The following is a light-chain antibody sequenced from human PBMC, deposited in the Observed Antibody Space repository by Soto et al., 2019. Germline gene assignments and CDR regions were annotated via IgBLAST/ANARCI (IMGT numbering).Light chain of an antibody. V-gene: IGKV3-20*01. Sequence: EIVMTQSPATLSVSPGERATLSCRASQSVSSNLAWYQQKPGQAPRRLIYGASSRATGIPDRFSGSGSGTDFTLTISRLEPEDFAVYYCQQYGSSWTFGQGTKV. CDR1: QSVSSN. J-gene: IGKJ1*01. CDR2: GAS. CDR3: QQYGSSWT.